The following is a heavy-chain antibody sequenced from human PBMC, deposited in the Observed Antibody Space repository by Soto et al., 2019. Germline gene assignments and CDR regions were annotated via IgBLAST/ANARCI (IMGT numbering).Heavy chain of an antibody. CDR3: ARDLAGYCSGGSCYYNHWFDP. Sequence: SETLSLTCTVSGGSISSSSYYWGWIRQPPGKGLEWIGSIYYSGSTYYNPSLKGRVTISVDTSKNQFSLKLSSVTAADTAVYYCARDLAGYCSGGSCYYNHWFDPWGQGTLVTVSS. D-gene: IGHD2-15*01. V-gene: IGHV4-39*02. CDR2: IYYSGST. J-gene: IGHJ5*02. CDR1: GGSISSSSYY.